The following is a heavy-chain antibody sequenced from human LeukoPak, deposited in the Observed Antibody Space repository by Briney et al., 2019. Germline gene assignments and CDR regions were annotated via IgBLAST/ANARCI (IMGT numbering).Heavy chain of an antibody. V-gene: IGHV1-46*01. D-gene: IGHD3-10*01. Sequence: ASVRVSCKASGYTFTSYYMHWVRQAPGQGLEWMGIINPSGGSTSYAQKFQGRVTMTRDTSTSTVYMELSRLRSEDTAVYYCVRDRGTMVRGVGDVWGQGTTVTVSS. J-gene: IGHJ6*02. CDR1: GYTFTSYY. CDR3: VRDRGTMVRGVGDV. CDR2: INPSGGST.